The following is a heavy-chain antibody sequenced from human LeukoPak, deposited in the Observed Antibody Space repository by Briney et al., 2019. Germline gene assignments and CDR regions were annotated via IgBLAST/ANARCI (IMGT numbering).Heavy chain of an antibody. D-gene: IGHD3-22*01. Sequence: GGSLRLSCAASGFTFSSYAMSWVRQAPGKGLEWVSAISGSGGSTYYADSVKGRFTISRDNSKNTLYLQMNSLRAEDTAVYYCATDMIVVVISLYYFDYWGQGTLVTVS. V-gene: IGHV3-23*01. CDR1: GFTFSSYA. CDR3: ATDMIVVVISLYYFDY. CDR2: ISGSGGST. J-gene: IGHJ4*02.